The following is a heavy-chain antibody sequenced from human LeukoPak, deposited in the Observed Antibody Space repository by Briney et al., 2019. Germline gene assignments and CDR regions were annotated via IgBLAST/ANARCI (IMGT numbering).Heavy chain of an antibody. CDR1: GYTFTSYG. Sequence: RASVKVSCKASGYTFTSYGISWVRQAPGQGLEWMGWINPNSGGTNYAQKFQGRVTMTRDTSISTAYMELSRLRSDDTAVYYCAGGPLLPSDYWGQGTLVTVSS. CDR2: INPNSGGT. V-gene: IGHV1-2*02. CDR3: AGGPLLPSDY. J-gene: IGHJ4*02. D-gene: IGHD3-22*01.